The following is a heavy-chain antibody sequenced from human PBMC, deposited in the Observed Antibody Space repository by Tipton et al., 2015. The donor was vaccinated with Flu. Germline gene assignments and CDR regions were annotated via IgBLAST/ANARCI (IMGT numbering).Heavy chain of an antibody. Sequence: SLRLSCTASGFTFSYYRMHWVRQAPGKGLVWVSRINSDGNNTSYADSVKGRFTISRDNAKNTLYLQVNSLRAEDTAVYYCARSRNGSFDYWGQGTLVTVSS. D-gene: IGHD4-11*01. CDR3: ARSRNGSFDY. V-gene: IGHV3-74*01. CDR1: GFTFSYYR. CDR2: INSDGNNT. J-gene: IGHJ4*02.